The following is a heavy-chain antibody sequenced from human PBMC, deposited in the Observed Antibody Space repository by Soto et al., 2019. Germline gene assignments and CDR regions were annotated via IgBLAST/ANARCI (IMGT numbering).Heavy chain of an antibody. CDR2: IKQDGSEK. CDR3: ARGRGARGSTSCYDY. CDR1: GFTFSSYW. V-gene: IGHV3-7*03. J-gene: IGHJ4*02. D-gene: IGHD2-2*01. Sequence: EVQLVESGGGLVQPRGSLRLSCAASGFTFSSYWMSWVRQAPGKGLEWVANIKQDGSEKYYVDSVKGRFTISRDNAKNSLYLQMNSLRAEDTAVYYCARGRGARGSTSCYDYWGQGTLVTVSS.